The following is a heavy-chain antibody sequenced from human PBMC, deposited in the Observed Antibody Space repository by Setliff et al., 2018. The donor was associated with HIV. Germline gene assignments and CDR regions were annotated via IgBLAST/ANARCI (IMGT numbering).Heavy chain of an antibody. CDR3: ARVPYRSAWFSGGHDAFDV. CDR1: GYTFTSYG. V-gene: IGHV1-18*01. Sequence: GASVKVSCKASGYTFTSYGISWVRQAPGQGLEWMGWISGYNGNTKYVQKYQGRVTMTTDTSTSKVYIELRTLRSDDTAVYYCARVPYRSAWFSGGHDAFDVWGQGTMVTVSS. J-gene: IGHJ3*01. CDR2: ISGYNGNT. D-gene: IGHD6-19*01.